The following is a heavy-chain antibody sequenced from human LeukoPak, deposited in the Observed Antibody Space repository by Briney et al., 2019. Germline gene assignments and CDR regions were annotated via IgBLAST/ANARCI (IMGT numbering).Heavy chain of an antibody. CDR2: IYPGDSDT. D-gene: IGHD5-12*01. CDR3: ARQQGYSGYRVPYNWFDP. CDR1: GYSFTSYW. J-gene: IGHJ5*02. V-gene: IGHV5-51*01. Sequence: GESLKISCKGSGYSFTSYWIGWVRQMPGKGLEWMGIIYPGDSDTRYSPSFQGQVTISADKSISTAYLQWSSLKASDTAMYYCARQQGYSGYRVPYNWFDPWGQGTLVTVSS.